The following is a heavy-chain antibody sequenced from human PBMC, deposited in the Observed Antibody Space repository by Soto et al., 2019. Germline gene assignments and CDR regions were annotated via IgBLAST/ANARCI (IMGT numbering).Heavy chain of an antibody. CDR3: ARDEGWDIVLSPGAYGMDV. V-gene: IGHV1-69*13. CDR2: IIPIFGTA. D-gene: IGHD2-8*01. J-gene: IGHJ6*02. CDR1: GCTFSGYA. Sequence: GAAVKVSCKASGCTFSGYAISWVRQAPGQGLEWMGGIIPIFGTANYAQKFQGRVTITADESTSTAYMELSSLRSEDTAVYYCARDEGWDIVLSPGAYGMDVWGQGTTVTVS.